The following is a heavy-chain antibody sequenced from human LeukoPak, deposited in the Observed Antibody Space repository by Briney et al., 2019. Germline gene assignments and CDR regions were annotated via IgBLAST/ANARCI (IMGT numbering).Heavy chain of an antibody. D-gene: IGHD6-6*01. CDR1: GYTFTAYY. V-gene: IGHV1-2*02. Sequence: ASVKVSCKASGYTFTAYYMHWVRQAPGQGLEWLGWINPTTGGTSSAQSFQGRVTMTRDTSISTAYMELSRPRSDDTAVYYCARGGSSSGYIIGAFDYWGQGTLVTVSS. J-gene: IGHJ4*02. CDR3: ARGGSSSGYIIGAFDY. CDR2: INPTTGGT.